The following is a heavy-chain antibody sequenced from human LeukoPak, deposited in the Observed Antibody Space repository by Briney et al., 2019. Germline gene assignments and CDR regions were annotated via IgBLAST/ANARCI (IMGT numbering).Heavy chain of an antibody. D-gene: IGHD3-10*01. Sequence: SETLSLTCTVSGGSISSSSYYWGWIRQPPGKGLEWLGSIYYSGSTYYNPSLKSRVTISVHTSRNQFSLKLSSVTAADTAVYYCARDQDVFHGAGDDAFDIWGQGTMVTVSS. V-gene: IGHV4-39*07. J-gene: IGHJ3*02. CDR1: GGSISSSSYY. CDR3: ARDQDVFHGAGDDAFDI. CDR2: IYYSGST.